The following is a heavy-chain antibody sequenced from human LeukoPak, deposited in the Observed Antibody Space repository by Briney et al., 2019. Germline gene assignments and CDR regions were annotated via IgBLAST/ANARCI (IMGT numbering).Heavy chain of an antibody. CDR3: ATDLGGSGSYYSPLGY. CDR1: GGTFSSYA. D-gene: IGHD3-10*01. V-gene: IGHV1-69*01. CDR2: IIPIFGTA. Sequence: GASVKVSCKASGGTFSSYAISWVRQAPGQGLEWMGGIIPIFGTANYAQKFQGRVTITADESTSTAYMELSSLRSEDTAVYYCATDLGGSGSYYSPLGYWGQGTLVTVSS. J-gene: IGHJ4*02.